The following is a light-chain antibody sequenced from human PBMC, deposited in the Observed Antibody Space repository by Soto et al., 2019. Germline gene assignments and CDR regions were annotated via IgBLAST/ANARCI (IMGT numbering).Light chain of an antibody. Sequence: DIQMTQSPSSLSASVGDRVTLTCRASQGIRYALGWYQQKTGTAPKRLIYGASILQKGVPSRFGGSGSGTEFTLTISSLQPEDVAIYYCLQYNSPPLTFGQGTKVEI. V-gene: IGKV1-17*01. J-gene: IGKJ1*01. CDR2: GAS. CDR1: QGIRYA. CDR3: LQYNSPPLT.